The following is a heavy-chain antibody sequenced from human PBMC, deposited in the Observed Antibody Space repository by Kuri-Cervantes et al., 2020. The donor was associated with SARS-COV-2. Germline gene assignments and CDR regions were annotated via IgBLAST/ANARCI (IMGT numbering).Heavy chain of an antibody. J-gene: IGHJ4*02. Sequence: GGSLRLSCAASGFTFSSYSMNWVRQAPGKGLEWVGRIKSKTDGGTTDYAAPVKGRFTISRDDSKNTLYLQMNSLKTEDTAVYYCTTDFDTAMVWGDYFDYWGQGTLVTVSS. D-gene: IGHD5-18*01. V-gene: IGHV3-15*01. CDR3: TTDFDTAMVWGDYFDY. CDR1: GFTFSSYS. CDR2: IKSKTDGGTT.